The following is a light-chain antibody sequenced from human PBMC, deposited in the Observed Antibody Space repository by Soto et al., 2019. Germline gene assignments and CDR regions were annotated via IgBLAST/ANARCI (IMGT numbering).Light chain of an antibody. Sequence: QSVLTQPPSASGTPGQRVTLSCSGSSSNIGSNTVNWYQQLPGTAPKLLIYSNNQRPSGVPDRFSGSKSGTSASLAISGLQSEDEADYYCAAWDDSRMLVFGTGTKVTVL. CDR1: SSNIGSNT. V-gene: IGLV1-44*01. CDR3: AAWDDSRMLV. J-gene: IGLJ1*01. CDR2: SNN.